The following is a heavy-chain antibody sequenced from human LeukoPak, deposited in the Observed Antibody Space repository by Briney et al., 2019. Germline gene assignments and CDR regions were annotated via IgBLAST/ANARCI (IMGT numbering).Heavy chain of an antibody. CDR2: INPNSGGT. V-gene: IGHV1-2*06. CDR3: AREGDGYKRGDWYFDL. Sequence: GASVKVSCKASGGTFSNYGINWVRQAPGQGLEWMGRINPNSGGTNYAQKFQGRVTMTRDTSISTAYMELSRLRSDDAAVYYCAREGDGYKRGDWYFDLWGRGTLVTVSS. D-gene: IGHD5-24*01. CDR1: GGTFSNYG. J-gene: IGHJ2*01.